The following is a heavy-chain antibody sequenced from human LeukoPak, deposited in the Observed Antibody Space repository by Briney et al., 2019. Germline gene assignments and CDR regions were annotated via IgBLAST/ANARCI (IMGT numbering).Heavy chain of an antibody. Sequence: PSETLSLTCTVSGGSISTYYWSWIRQPPGKGLEWIGYIYYSGSTNYNPSLKSRVTISVDTSKNQFSLKLSSVTAADTAVYYCARGELRYFDWLLDYWGQGTLVTVSS. CDR2: IYYSGST. D-gene: IGHD3-9*01. CDR1: GGSISTYY. V-gene: IGHV4-59*01. J-gene: IGHJ4*02. CDR3: ARGELRYFDWLLDY.